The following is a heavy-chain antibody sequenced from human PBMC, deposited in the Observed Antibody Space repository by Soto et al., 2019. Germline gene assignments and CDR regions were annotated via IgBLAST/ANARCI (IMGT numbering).Heavy chain of an antibody. CDR3: GREYGTTAMAYFDY. Sequence: PSETLSLTCTLAGGSIISGGYYWSWIRQHPGKGLEWIGYIYYSGSTYYNPSLKSRVTISVDTSKNQFSVMLSSVTAPDTAVYYCGREYGTTAMAYFDYWGQGTLVSVSS. CDR2: IYYSGST. J-gene: IGHJ4*02. D-gene: IGHD5-18*01. V-gene: IGHV4-31*03. CDR1: GGSIISGGYY.